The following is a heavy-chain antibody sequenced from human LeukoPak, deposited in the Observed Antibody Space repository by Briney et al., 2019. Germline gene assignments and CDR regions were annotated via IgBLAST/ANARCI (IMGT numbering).Heavy chain of an antibody. D-gene: IGHD2-15*01. V-gene: IGHV3-23*01. CDR1: GFIFSTNA. CDR3: AKGCSRGGMDV. Sequence: GGSLRLSCAASGFIFSTNAMSWVRQAPGKGLEWVSVISGKDGSTHYADFVKGRFTISRDNSKNTLYLQMNSLRAEDTAVYYCAKGCSRGGMDVWGQGTTVTVSS. J-gene: IGHJ6*02. CDR2: ISGKDGST.